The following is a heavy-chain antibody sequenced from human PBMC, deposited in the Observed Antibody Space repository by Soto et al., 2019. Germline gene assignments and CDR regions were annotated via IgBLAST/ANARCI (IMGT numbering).Heavy chain of an antibody. J-gene: IGHJ4*02. CDR3: ARGITMIIVVITTLTGAFDY. CDR2: FSVSGDST. CDR1: GFTFSNYA. D-gene: IGHD3-22*01. V-gene: IGHV3-23*01. Sequence: TGGSLRLSCEAAGFTFSNYAMSWVRQAPGKGLEWVPTFSVSGDSTYYADSVKGRFTISRDNSKNTLYLQMNSLRAEDTAVYYCARGITMIIVVITTLTGAFDYWGQGTLVTVSS.